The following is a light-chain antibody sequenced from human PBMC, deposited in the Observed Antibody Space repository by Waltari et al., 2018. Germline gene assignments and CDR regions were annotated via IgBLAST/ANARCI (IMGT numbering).Light chain of an antibody. J-gene: IGKJ2*01. CDR3: QQYGDSPYT. CDR1: QSVISNY. Sequence: EVVLTQSPDTLSLSPGERATLSCRASQSVISNYLAWYQQRPGQAPRLLIYDAFRRNTGIPDKYSGSGSGTDFTLTTSRLEPEDFAVYYCQQYGDSPYTFGQGTKVEIK. V-gene: IGKV3-20*01. CDR2: DAF.